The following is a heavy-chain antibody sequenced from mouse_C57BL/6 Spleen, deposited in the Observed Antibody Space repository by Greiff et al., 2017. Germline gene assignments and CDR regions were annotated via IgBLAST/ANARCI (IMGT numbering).Heavy chain of an antibody. J-gene: IGHJ2*01. D-gene: IGHD1-1*01. CDR1: GYAFSSSW. V-gene: IGHV1-82*01. CDR2: IYPGDGDT. Sequence: QVQLQQSGPELVKPGASVKISCKASGYAFSSSWMNWVKQRPGKGLEWIGRIYPGDGDTNYNGKFKGKATLTADKSSSTAYMQLSSLTSEDSAVYVCSRDYYGSSYGYFEYWGQGTTLTVSS. CDR3: SRDYYGSSYGYFEY.